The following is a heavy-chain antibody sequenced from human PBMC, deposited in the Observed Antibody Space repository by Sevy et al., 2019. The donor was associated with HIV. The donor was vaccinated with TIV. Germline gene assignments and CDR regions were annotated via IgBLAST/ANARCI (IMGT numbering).Heavy chain of an antibody. V-gene: IGHV6-1*01. CDR2: TYYRSTWHN. J-gene: IGHJ4*02. CDR1: GDSVSSNSVA. D-gene: IGHD6-19*01. CDR3: ARTTSGWFDY. Sequence: KQSQTLSLTCAISGDSVSSNSVAWNWIRQSPSRGLEWLGRTYYRSTWHNDYAVSVKSRITINPDTSKNQFSLQLNSVTPADTAVYYCARTTSGWFDYWGQGTPVTVSS.